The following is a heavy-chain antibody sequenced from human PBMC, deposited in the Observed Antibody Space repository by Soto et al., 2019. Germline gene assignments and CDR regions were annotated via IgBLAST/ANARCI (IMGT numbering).Heavy chain of an antibody. CDR2: IYYSGST. CDR1: GGSISSYY. CDR3: ARGTGSYYYGMDV. J-gene: IGHJ6*02. Sequence: SETLSLTCTVSGGSISSYYWNWIRQPPEKGLEWIGYIYYSGSTNYNPSLKSRVTMSVDTSKNQFSLKLTSVTAADTAVYYCARGTGSYYYGMDVWGQGTTVTVSS. V-gene: IGHV4-59*01. D-gene: IGHD1-1*01.